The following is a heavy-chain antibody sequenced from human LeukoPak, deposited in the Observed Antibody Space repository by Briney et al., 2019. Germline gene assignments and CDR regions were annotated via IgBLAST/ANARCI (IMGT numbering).Heavy chain of an antibody. CDR3: ASSNGWLTDH. CDR2: VHSCRGT. J-gene: IGHJ5*02. D-gene: IGHD3-22*01. CDR1: GGSISDHY. V-gene: IGHV4-59*11. Sequence: PSETLSLTCTVSGGSISDHYCNWLRQSPGKEVEWIGYVHSCRGTNYNHYIKSRITISLNTSKNQLLMQLSSVAAADTAVDHCASSNGWLTDHWGRGTLVAVSS.